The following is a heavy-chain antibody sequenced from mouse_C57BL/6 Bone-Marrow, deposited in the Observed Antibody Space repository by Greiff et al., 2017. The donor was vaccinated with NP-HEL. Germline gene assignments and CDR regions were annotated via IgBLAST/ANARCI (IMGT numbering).Heavy chain of an antibody. CDR1: GFNIKDDY. CDR2: IDPENGDT. J-gene: IGHJ3*01. V-gene: IGHV14-4*01. CDR3: TTLAQATLFAY. Sequence: VQLQQSGAELVRPGASVKLSCTASGFNIKDDYMHWVKQRPEQGLEWIGWIDPENGDTEYASKIQGKATITAYTSSNTAYLQLRSLTSEDTAVYYCTTLAQATLFAYWGQGTLVTVSA. D-gene: IGHD3-2*02.